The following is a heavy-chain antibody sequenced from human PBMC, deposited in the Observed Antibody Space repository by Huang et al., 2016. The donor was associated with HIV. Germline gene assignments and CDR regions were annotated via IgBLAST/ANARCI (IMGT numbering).Heavy chain of an antibody. Sequence: QITLKESVPTLVKPTQTLTLTCTFSGFSLTSSGVAVGWIRQPPGKALEWLARIYCDNEERFSPSLKTRLTITKDTPKNEVVRTMTNMDPVDTATYYCVHRLRYGKWYVDYWGQGVLVTVSS. D-gene: IGHD6-13*01. CDR3: VHRLRYGKWYVDY. V-gene: IGHV2-5*02. J-gene: IGHJ4*02. CDR1: GFSLTSSGVA. CDR2: IYCDNEE.